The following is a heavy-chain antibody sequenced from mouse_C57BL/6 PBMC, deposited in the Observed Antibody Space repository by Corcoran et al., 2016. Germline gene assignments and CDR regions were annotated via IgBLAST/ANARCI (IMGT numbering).Heavy chain of an antibody. CDR1: GYTFTTYG. Sequence: QIQLVQSGPELKKPGETVKISCKTSGYTFTTYGMSWVKQAPGKGLKWMGWINTYSGVPTYADDFKGRFAFSLETSASTAYLQINNLKNEDTATYFCARRYIGYSNPAWFAYWGQGTLVTVSA. CDR2: INTYSGVP. J-gene: IGHJ3*01. D-gene: IGHD2-5*01. CDR3: ARRYIGYSNPAWFAY. V-gene: IGHV9-3*01.